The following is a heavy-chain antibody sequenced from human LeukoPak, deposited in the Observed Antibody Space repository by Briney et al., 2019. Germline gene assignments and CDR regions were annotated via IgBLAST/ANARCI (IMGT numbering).Heavy chain of an antibody. J-gene: IGHJ6*03. Sequence: GGSLRLSRAASGFTFSDHYMDWVRQAPGKGLEWVVRIRNKAKSYTTEYAASVKGRFTIARDDSKSSVYLHMNSLNTEDTALYYCASGTPSYSSYYMDVWGKGTTVTVSS. CDR3: ASGTPSYSSYYMDV. CDR2: IRNKAKSYTT. V-gene: IGHV3-72*01. CDR1: GFTFSDHY. D-gene: IGHD1-1*01.